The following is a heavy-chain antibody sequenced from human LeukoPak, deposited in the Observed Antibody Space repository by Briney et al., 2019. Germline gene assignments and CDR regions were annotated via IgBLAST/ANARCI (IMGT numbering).Heavy chain of an antibody. CDR3: ARAYDSSGYYFARRAYYYYYMDV. D-gene: IGHD3-22*01. CDR1: GYTSTGYY. CDR2: INPNSGGT. Sequence: ASVKVSCKASGYTSTGYYMHWVRQAPGQGLEWMGRINPNSGGTNYAQKFQGRVTMTRDTSISTAYMELSRLRSDDTAVYYCARAYDSSGYYFARRAYYYYYMDVWGKGTTVTVSS. V-gene: IGHV1-2*06. J-gene: IGHJ6*03.